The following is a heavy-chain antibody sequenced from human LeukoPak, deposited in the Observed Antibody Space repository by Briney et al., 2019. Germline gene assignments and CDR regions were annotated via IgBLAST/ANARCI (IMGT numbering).Heavy chain of an antibody. V-gene: IGHV5-51*01. Sequence: GESLQISFKVSGYRFTSYCIGWVRPVPGKGLGWMGIIYPGDSGPTYSPSLQGQVTISVDKSINTAYLQWSSLQASDTAMYYCGMSGDRVPLQDDVFDVWGQGTMVTVS. CDR1: GYRFTSYC. CDR3: GMSGDRVPLQDDVFDV. D-gene: IGHD1-26*01. CDR2: IYPGDSGP. J-gene: IGHJ3*01.